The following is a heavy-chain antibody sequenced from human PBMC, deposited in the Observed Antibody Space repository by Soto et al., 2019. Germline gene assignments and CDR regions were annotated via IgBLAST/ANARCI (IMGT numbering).Heavy chain of an antibody. Sequence: SETLSLTCAVYGGSFSGYYWSWIRQPPGKGLEWIGEINHSGSTNYNPSLKSRVTISVDTSKNQFSLKLSSVTAADTAVYYCARVVPRNPPDYYGSGRLTFIRMRYMDVWGKGTTVTVSS. D-gene: IGHD3-10*01. CDR2: INHSGST. CDR1: GGSFSGYY. J-gene: IGHJ6*03. V-gene: IGHV4-34*01. CDR3: ARVVPRNPPDYYGSGRLTFIRMRYMDV.